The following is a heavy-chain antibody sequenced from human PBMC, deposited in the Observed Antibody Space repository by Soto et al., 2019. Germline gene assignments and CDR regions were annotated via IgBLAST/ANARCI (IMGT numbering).Heavy chain of an antibody. CDR2: ISYDGSNK. D-gene: IGHD2-8*01. CDR3: ARDGGYCTNGVCYYSSGMDV. Sequence: VQLVESGGGVVQPGRSLRLSCAASGFTFSSYAMHWVRQAPGKGLEWVAVISYDGSNKYYADSVKGRFTISRDNSKNTLYLQMNSLRAEDTAVYYCARDGGYCTNGVCYYSSGMDVWGQGTTVTVSS. V-gene: IGHV3-30-3*01. CDR1: GFTFSSYA. J-gene: IGHJ6*02.